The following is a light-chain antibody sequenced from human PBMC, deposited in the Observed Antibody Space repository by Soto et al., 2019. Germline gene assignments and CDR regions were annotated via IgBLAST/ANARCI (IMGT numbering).Light chain of an antibody. CDR3: QQGHNWPLT. CDR1: QRINSA. Sequence: EIVMTQSPATLSLSPGERAALSCRASQRINSALAWYQQKPGQPPRLLIYGASTRATGVPARFTGSESGSEFTLTISGLQSEDFAVSYCQQGHNWPLTFGQGTRLEI. V-gene: IGKV3-15*01. CDR2: GAS. J-gene: IGKJ2*01.